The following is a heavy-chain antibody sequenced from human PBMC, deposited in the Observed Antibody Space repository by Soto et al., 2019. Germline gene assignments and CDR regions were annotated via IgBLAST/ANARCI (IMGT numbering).Heavy chain of an antibody. CDR2: IYYSGST. CDR1: GGSISSGGYY. J-gene: IGHJ3*01. D-gene: IGHD6-13*01. CDR3: ARDRRIAAAGGAHDAFDV. V-gene: IGHV4-31*03. Sequence: SETLSLTCTVSGGSISSGGYYWSWIRQHPGKGLEWIGYIYYSGSTYYNPSLKSRVTISVDTSKNQFSLKLSSVTAADTAVYYCARDRRIAAAGGAHDAFDVWGQGTMVTVSS.